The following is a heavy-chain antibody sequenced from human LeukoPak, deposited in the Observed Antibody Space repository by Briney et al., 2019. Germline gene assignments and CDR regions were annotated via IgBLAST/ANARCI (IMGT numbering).Heavy chain of an antibody. CDR3: ARTPDGADY. Sequence: GGSLRLSCAASGFTFNNYWMTWFRQAPGKGLEWVANIKPDGTEIYYVDSVRGRFIVSRDNAENSLYLQMNSLRVEDTAVYYCARTPDGADYWGQGTLVTVSS. D-gene: IGHD3-10*01. V-gene: IGHV3-7*01. CDR1: GFTFNNYW. CDR2: IKPDGTEI. J-gene: IGHJ4*02.